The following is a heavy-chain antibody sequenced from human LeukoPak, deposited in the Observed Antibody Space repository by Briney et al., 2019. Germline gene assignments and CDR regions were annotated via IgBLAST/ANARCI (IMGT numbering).Heavy chain of an antibody. Sequence: GRSLRLSCAASGFTFSSDGMHWVRQAPGKGLEWVAVIWYDGSNKYYADSVKGRFTISRDNSKNTLYLQMNSLRAEDTAVYYCARDHPAEYCSSTSCYPDYWGQGTLVTVSS. CDR2: IWYDGSNK. CDR1: GFTFSSDG. D-gene: IGHD2-2*01. J-gene: IGHJ4*02. CDR3: ARDHPAEYCSSTSCYPDY. V-gene: IGHV3-33*01.